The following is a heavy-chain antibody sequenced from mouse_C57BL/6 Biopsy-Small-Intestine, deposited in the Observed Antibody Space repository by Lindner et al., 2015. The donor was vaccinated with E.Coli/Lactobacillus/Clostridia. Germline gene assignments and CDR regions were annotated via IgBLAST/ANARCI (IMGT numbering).Heavy chain of an antibody. V-gene: IGHV1-4*01. Sequence: VQLQESGAELARPGASVKMTCKASGYTFTSYTMHWIKQRPGQGLEWIGYINPSSSYTKYNQKFKDKATLTADKSSSTAYMQLSSLTSENSAVYYCAREGGYYSWYFDVWGTGTTVTVSS. CDR1: GYTFTSYT. CDR2: INPSSSYT. CDR3: AREGGYYSWYFDV. J-gene: IGHJ1*03. D-gene: IGHD2-3*01.